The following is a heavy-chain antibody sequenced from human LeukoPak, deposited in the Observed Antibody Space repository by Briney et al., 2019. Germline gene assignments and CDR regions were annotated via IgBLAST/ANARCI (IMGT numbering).Heavy chain of an antibody. D-gene: IGHD3-22*01. CDR1: GGSFSGYY. CDR2: INHSGST. Sequence: SETLSLACAVYGGSFSGYYWSWIRQPPGKGLEWIGEINHSGSTNYNPSLKSRVTISVDTSKNQFSLKLSSVTAADTAVYYCARGPWDDSSGYYYGTGYYFDYWGQGTLVTVSS. CDR3: ARGPWDDSSGYYYGTGYYFDY. J-gene: IGHJ4*02. V-gene: IGHV4-34*01.